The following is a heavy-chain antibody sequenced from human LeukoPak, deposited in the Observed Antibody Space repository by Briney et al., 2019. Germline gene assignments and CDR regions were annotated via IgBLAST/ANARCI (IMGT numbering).Heavy chain of an antibody. D-gene: IGHD5-18*01. Sequence: SGTLSLACTVSGASMSARYWSWLRQPPGKGLEWIGYLLDSWRTKDNPSLQSRVTLSADTSKNQFSLRLTSVTAADTAVYYCATIRRGSIYGYFDFWGQGILVTVSS. J-gene: IGHJ4*02. CDR3: ATIRRGSIYGYFDF. CDR1: GASMSARY. CDR2: LLDSWRT. V-gene: IGHV4-59*11.